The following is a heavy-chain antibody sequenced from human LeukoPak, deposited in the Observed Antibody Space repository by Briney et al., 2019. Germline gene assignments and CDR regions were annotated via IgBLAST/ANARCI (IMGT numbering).Heavy chain of an antibody. D-gene: IGHD2-2*01. J-gene: IGHJ6*02. CDR2: IWYDGSNK. V-gene: IGHV3-33*01. CDR1: GFTFSSYG. CDR3: ARDGLPPHIVVVPAARGSDYYGMDV. Sequence: GRSLRLSCAASGFTFSSYGMHWVRQAPGKGLEWVAVIWYDGSNKYYADSVKGRFTISRDNCKNTLYLQMNSLRAEDTAVYYCARDGLPPHIVVVPAARGSDYYGMDVWGQGTTVTVSS.